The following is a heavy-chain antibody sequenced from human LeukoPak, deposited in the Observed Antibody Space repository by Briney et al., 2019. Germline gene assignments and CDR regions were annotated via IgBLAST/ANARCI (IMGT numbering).Heavy chain of an antibody. D-gene: IGHD3-22*01. CDR2: INPNSGGT. CDR3: AREVDYYDSSGYSFDY. Sequence: ASVKVSCKASGYTFTGYYMHWVRQAPGQGLEWMGWINPNSGGTNYAQKFQGRVTMTRDTSISTAYMELSRLRSDDTAVYYCAREVDYYDSSGYSFDYWGQGTLVTASS. CDR1: GYTFTGYY. V-gene: IGHV1-2*02. J-gene: IGHJ4*02.